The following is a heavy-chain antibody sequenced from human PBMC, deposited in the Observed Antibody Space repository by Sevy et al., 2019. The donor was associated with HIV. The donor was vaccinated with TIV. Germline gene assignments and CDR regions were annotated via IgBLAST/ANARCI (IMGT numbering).Heavy chain of an antibody. CDR3: ARAIGTQVAGLYYFDY. CDR1: GYSISSDYY. J-gene: IGHJ4*02. V-gene: IGHV4-38-2*01. Sequence: SETLSLTCAVSGYSISSDYYWGWIRQPPGKGLEWIGSIYHSGYSYYNPSLKSRVTISVDTSKNQFSLKLSSVIAADTAVFYCARAIGTQVAGLYYFDYWGQGTLATVSS. D-gene: IGHD6-19*01. CDR2: IYHSGYS.